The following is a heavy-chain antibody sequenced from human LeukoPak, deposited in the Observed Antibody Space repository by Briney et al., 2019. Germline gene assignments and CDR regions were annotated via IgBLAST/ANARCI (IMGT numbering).Heavy chain of an antibody. Sequence: GGSLRLSCAASGFIFSDYYMSWIRQAPGKGLEWVSSISGSGSTIYYADSVKGRFTISRDNAKNSLYLQMNSLRAEDTAVYYCARRYFDWFTYYMDVWGKGTTVTISS. D-gene: IGHD3-9*01. V-gene: IGHV3-11*01. CDR2: ISGSGSTI. CDR1: GFIFSDYY. CDR3: ARRYFDWFTYYMDV. J-gene: IGHJ6*03.